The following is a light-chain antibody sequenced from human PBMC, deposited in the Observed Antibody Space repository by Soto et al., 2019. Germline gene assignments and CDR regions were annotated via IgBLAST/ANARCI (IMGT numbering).Light chain of an antibody. Sequence: QSALTQPPSASGSPGQSVIISCTGTNNDVGRNHYVSWYQFLPGQVPKVIIYEVDKRPSGVPDRFSGSRSGNTASLTVSGLHSEDEGDYYCSSYSISAGLVVFGGGTKLTVL. CDR1: NNDVGRNHY. CDR2: EVD. J-gene: IGLJ2*01. CDR3: SSYSISAGLVV. V-gene: IGLV2-8*01.